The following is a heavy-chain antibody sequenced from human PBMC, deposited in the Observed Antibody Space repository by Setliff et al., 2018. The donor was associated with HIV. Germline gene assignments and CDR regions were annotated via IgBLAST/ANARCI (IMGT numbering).Heavy chain of an antibody. CDR1: GASLTSGSYF. Sequence: SETLSLTCSASGASLTSGSYFWNWLRLPAGKGPEWIGYVYTSGKHNYNPSLESRAAIFLDTSKKQFSLSLTSVTAADTAVYYCARGEGGFLDFDLVLTTFDFWGQGTPVTVSS. V-gene: IGHV4-61*09. CDR3: ARGEGGFLDFDLVLTTFDF. J-gene: IGHJ4*02. CDR2: VYTSGKH. D-gene: IGHD3-9*01.